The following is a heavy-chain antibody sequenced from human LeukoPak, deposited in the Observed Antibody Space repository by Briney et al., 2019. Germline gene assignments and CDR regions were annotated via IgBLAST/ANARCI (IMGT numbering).Heavy chain of an antibody. Sequence: GGSLRLSCAASGFTFSGSTIRWVRQASGKGLEWVGRIRNKANSYGTAYAASVRGRFIVSRDDSKNAAYLQMNSLKTDDTAVYYCTGQPNYGDYPYWGQGTLVTVSS. V-gene: IGHV3-73*01. J-gene: IGHJ4*02. CDR3: TGQPNYGDYPY. CDR2: IRNKANSYGT. D-gene: IGHD4-17*01. CDR1: GFTFSGST.